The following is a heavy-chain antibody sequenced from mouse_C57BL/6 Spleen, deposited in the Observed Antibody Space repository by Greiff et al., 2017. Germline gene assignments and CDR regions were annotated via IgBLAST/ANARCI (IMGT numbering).Heavy chain of an antibody. CDR3: ARSTLGAYYYGSFDY. CDR2: IDPSDSYT. J-gene: IGHJ2*01. V-gene: IGHV1-50*01. Sequence: VQLQQSGAELVKPGASVKLSCKASGYTFTSYWMQWVKQRPGQGLEWIGEIDPSDSYTNYNQKFKGKATLTVDTSSSTAYMQLSSLTSEDSAVYYCARSTLGAYYYGSFDYWGQGTTLTVSS. CDR1: GYTFTSYW. D-gene: IGHD1-1*01.